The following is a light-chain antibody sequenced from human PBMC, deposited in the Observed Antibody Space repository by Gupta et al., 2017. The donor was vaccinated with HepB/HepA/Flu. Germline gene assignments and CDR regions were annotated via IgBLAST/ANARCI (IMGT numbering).Light chain of an antibody. CDR1: SSDVGGYNY. CDR3: SSYTSSSTLV. V-gene: IGLV2-14*01. CDR2: DVS. J-gene: IGLJ2*01. Sequence: QSALTQPASVSESPGQSITISCTGTSSDVGGYNYVSWYQQHPGKAPKLMIYDVSNRPSGVSNRFSGSKSGNTASLTISGRQAEDEADYYCSSYTSSSTLVFGGGTKLTVL.